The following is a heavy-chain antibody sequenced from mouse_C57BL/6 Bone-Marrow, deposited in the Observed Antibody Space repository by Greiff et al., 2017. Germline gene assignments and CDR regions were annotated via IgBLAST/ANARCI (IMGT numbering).Heavy chain of an antibody. D-gene: IGHD1-1*01. Sequence: VQLQQPGAELVMPGASVKLSCKASGYTFTSYWMHWVKQRPGQGLEWIGEIDPSDSYTNYNQKFKGKSTLTVDKSSSTAYMQLSSLTSEDSAVYYCARSNYYGSSRLYWYFDVWGTGTTVTVSS. CDR2: IDPSDSYT. CDR3: ARSNYYGSSRLYWYFDV. J-gene: IGHJ1*03. CDR1: GYTFTSYW. V-gene: IGHV1-69*01.